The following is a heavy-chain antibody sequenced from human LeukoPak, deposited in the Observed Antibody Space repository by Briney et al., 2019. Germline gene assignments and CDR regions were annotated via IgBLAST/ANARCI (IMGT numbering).Heavy chain of an antibody. CDR2: IKQDGSEK. Sequence: GGSLRLSCAASGFTFSNYWMSWVRQAPGKGLEWVANIKQDGSEKYYVNSVKGRFTITRDNAKNSLYLQMNSLRAEDTAIYFCAREDDWNYEDYWGQGTLVTVSS. V-gene: IGHV3-7*01. CDR3: AREDDWNYEDY. CDR1: GFTFSNYW. D-gene: IGHD1-7*01. J-gene: IGHJ4*02.